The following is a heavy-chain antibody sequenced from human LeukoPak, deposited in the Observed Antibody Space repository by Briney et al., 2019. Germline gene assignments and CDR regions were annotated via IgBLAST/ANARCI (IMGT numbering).Heavy chain of an antibody. CDR2: INGDSGNT. CDR3: ARTYPHDY. J-gene: IGHJ4*02. Sequence: GASVKVSCKASGYIFTNYAIHWVRQAPGQRLEWMGSINGDSGNTRFSQNFQGRVTFTRDTSATTAYMELSSLRSEDTAVYYCARTYPHDYWGQGTLVTVS. V-gene: IGHV1-3*01. CDR1: GYIFTNYA.